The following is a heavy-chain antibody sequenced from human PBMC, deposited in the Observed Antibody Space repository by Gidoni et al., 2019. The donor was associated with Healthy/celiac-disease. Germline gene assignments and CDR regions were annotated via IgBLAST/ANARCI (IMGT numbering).Heavy chain of an antibody. J-gene: IGHJ4*02. CDR2: IYYSGST. V-gene: IGHV4-39*01. D-gene: IGHD2-15*01. CDR1: GGSISSSSYY. Sequence: QLQLQESGPGLVKPSETLSLTCTVSGGSISSSSYYWGWIRQPPGKGLEWIGSIYYSGSTYYNPSLKSRVTISVDTSKNQFSLKLSSVTAADTAVYYCARYCSGGSCYWGFDYWGQGTLVTVSS. CDR3: ARYCSGGSCYWGFDY.